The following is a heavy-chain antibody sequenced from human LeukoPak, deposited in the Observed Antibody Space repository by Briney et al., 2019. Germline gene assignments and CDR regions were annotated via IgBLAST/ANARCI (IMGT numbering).Heavy chain of an antibody. CDR2: IYYSGST. V-gene: IGHV4-39*07. D-gene: IGHD3-10*01. CDR1: GGSIGSSSYY. J-gene: IGHJ5*02. CDR3: AREAYGSGSPLNWFDP. Sequence: SETLSLTCTVSGGSIGSSSYYWGWIRQPPGKGLEWIGRIYYSGSTYYNPSLKSRVTTSVDTSKNQFSLKLSSVTAADTAVYYCAREAYGSGSPLNWFDPWGQGTLVTVSS.